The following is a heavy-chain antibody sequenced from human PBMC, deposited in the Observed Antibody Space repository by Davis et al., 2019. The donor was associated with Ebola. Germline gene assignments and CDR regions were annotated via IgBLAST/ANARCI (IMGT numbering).Heavy chain of an antibody. J-gene: IGHJ5*02. D-gene: IGHD2-15*01. V-gene: IGHV1-3*01. CDR1: GYTSTSYA. CDR2: INAGNGNT. Sequence: ASVKVSCKASGYTSTSYAMHWVRQAPGQRLEWMGWINAGNGNTKYSQKFQGRVTITRDTSASTAYMELSSLRSEDTAVYYCARVIGLTVNWFDPWGQGTLVTVSS. CDR3: ARVIGLTVNWFDP.